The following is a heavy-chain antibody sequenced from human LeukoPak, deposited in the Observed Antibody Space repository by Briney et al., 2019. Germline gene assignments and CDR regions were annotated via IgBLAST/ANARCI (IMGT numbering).Heavy chain of an antibody. Sequence: GGSLRLSCAASGFTVNSNYLSWVRQAPGKGLEWVSTLYNTGNTYYANSVKGRFSISRDNSKNTLLLQMNSLRAEDTAVYYCARLTPAAGRLYFVDWGPGTLVTVSS. V-gene: IGHV3-53*01. D-gene: IGHD6-13*01. CDR1: GFTVNSNY. CDR2: LYNTGNT. J-gene: IGHJ4*02. CDR3: ARLTPAAGRLYFVD.